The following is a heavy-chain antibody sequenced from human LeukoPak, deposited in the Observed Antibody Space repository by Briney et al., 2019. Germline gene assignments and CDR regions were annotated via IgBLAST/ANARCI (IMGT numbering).Heavy chain of an antibody. D-gene: IGHD4-11*01. V-gene: IGHV5-51*01. CDR3: ARIPLDYSNSYFDY. CDR2: IYPGDSDT. Sequence: GESLKISCKGSGYSFTSYWIGWVRQMPWKGLEWMGNIYPGDSDTRYSPSFQGQVTISADKSISTAYLQWSSLKASDTAMYYCARIPLDYSNSYFDYWGQGTLVTVSS. CDR1: GYSFTSYW. J-gene: IGHJ4*02.